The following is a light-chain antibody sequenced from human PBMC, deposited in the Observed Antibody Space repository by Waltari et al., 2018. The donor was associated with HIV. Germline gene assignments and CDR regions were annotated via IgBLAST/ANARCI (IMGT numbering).Light chain of an antibody. V-gene: IGLV1-44*01. CDR3: AAWDDTLNGL. CDR2: SNN. J-gene: IGLJ2*01. CDR1: TSNIGTNN. Sequence: QSVLTQPPSASGTPGQNVTISCSGNTSNIGTNNVNWYQQFPGAAPKPLIYSNNQRPSGVPARFSGSKSGTSASLAISGLQSEDEADYFCAAWDDTLNGLFGGGTKLTVL.